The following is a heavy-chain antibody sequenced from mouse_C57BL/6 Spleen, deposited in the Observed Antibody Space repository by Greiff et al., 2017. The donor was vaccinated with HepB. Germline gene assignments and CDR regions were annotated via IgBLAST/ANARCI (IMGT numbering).Heavy chain of an antibody. J-gene: IGHJ1*03. V-gene: IGHV1-54*01. Sequence: QVHVKQSGAELVRPGTSVKVSCKASGYAFTNYLIEWVKQRPGQGLEWIGVINPGSGGTNYNEKFKGKATLTADKSSSTAYMQLSSLTSEDSAVYFCARSGTTVVATGYFDVWGTGTTVTVSS. D-gene: IGHD1-1*01. CDR2: INPGSGGT. CDR1: GYAFTNYL. CDR3: ARSGTTVVATGYFDV.